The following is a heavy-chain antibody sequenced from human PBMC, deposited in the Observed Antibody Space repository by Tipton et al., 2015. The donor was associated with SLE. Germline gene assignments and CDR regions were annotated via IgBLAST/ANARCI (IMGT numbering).Heavy chain of an antibody. J-gene: IGHJ4*02. Sequence: TLSLTCAVYGGSFSGYYWSWIRQPPGKGLEWIGEINHSGSTTYNPSLKSRVTISIDMPKNQFSLKLRSVTAADTAVYYCARGTSSDILTGPFDSWGQGTLVTVSS. CDR3: ARGTSSDILTGPFDS. CDR2: INHSGST. V-gene: IGHV4-34*01. CDR1: GGSFSGYY. D-gene: IGHD3-9*01.